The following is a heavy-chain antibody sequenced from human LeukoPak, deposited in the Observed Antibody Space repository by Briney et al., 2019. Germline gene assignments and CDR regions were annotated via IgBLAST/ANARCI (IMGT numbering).Heavy chain of an antibody. CDR1: GFTFSSYT. V-gene: IGHV3-30*09. D-gene: IGHD4-11*01. CDR2: VSVEGIGR. Sequence: PGGSLRLSCAASGFTFSSYTFYWFRQAPGKGLEWVASVSVEGIGRYFPGSVEGRFAISRDDSEKSVFLQMSNVRPEDTALYFCATVTKVDFDYWGQGTLVTVSS. CDR3: ATVTKVDFDY. J-gene: IGHJ4*02.